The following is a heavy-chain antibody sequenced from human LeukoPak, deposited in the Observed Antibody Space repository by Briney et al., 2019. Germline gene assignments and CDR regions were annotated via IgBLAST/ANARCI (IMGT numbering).Heavy chain of an antibody. CDR3: ARDRSRSGNPFDY. CDR1: GGSFSGYY. CDR2: IYYSGST. V-gene: IGHV4-59*01. J-gene: IGHJ4*02. Sequence: SETLSLTCAVYGGSFSGYYWSWIRQPPGKGLEWIGYIYYSGSTNYNPSLKSRVTISVDTSKNQFSLKLSSVTAADTAVYYCARDRSRSGNPFDYWGQGTLVTVSS. D-gene: IGHD1-26*01.